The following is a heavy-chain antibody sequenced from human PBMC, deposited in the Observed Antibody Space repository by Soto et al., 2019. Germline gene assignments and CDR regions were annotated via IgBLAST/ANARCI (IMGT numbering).Heavy chain of an antibody. Sequence: SVKVSCKASGGTFSSYAISWVRQAPGQGLEWMGGIIPIFGTANYAQKFQGRVTITADKSTSTAYMELSSLRSEDTAVYYCARGYCSSTSCPNFDYWGQGTLVTVSS. CDR2: IIPIFGTA. D-gene: IGHD2-2*01. V-gene: IGHV1-69*06. CDR3: ARGYCSSTSCPNFDY. J-gene: IGHJ4*02. CDR1: GGTFSSYA.